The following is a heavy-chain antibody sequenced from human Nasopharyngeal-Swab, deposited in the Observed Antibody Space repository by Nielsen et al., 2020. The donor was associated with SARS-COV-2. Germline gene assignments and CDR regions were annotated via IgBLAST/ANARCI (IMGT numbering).Heavy chain of an antibody. CDR2: ISSNGGST. J-gene: IGHJ4*02. CDR3: VNYYDSGTVH. CDR1: GFTFSSYA. V-gene: IGHV3-64D*06. D-gene: IGHD3-22*01. Sequence: GGSLRLSCSASGFTFSSYAMHWVRQAPGKGLGYVSAISSNGGSTYYADSVKGRFTISRDNSKNTLYLQMSSLRAEDTAVYYCVNYYDSGTVHWGQGTLVTVSS.